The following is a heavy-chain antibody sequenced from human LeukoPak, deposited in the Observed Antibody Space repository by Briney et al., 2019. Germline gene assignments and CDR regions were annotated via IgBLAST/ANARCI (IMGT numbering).Heavy chain of an antibody. V-gene: IGHV3-73*01. J-gene: IGHJ4*02. Sequence: GGSLRLSCAASGFTFSGSAMHWVRQASGKGLEWVGRIRSKANSYATAYAASVKGRFTISRDDSKNTAYLQMSSLKTEDTAVYYCTRLVSGTYYDYWGQGTLVTVSS. CDR3: TRLVSGTYYDY. D-gene: IGHD1-26*01. CDR1: GFTFSGSA. CDR2: IRSKANSYAT.